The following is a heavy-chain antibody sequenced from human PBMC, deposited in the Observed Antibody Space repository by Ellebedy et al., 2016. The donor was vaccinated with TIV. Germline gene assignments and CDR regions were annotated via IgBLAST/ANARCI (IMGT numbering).Heavy chain of an antibody. J-gene: IGHJ6*02. D-gene: IGHD2-15*01. CDR1: GFIFNTYW. V-gene: IGHV3-74*01. CDR2: INSDGSST. Sequence: PGGSLRLSCAASGFIFNTYWMHWVRQAPGKGLVWVSHINSDGSSTSYADSVKGRFTISRDNAKNTLYLQMNSLRAEDTAVYYCARTGPYCSGGSCHPGDSYYYGLDVWGQGTTVTVSS. CDR3: ARTGPYCSGGSCHPGDSYYYGLDV.